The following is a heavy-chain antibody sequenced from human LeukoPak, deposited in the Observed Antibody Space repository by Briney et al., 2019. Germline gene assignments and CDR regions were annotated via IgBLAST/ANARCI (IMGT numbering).Heavy chain of an antibody. CDR3: ARGEGGRYDY. Sequence: SETLSLTCAVYGGSFSGYYWSWIRQPPGKGLEWIGEINHSGSTNYNPSLKSRVTISVDTSKNQFSLKLGSVTAADTAVYYCARGEGGRYDYWGQGTLVTVSS. D-gene: IGHD1-26*01. V-gene: IGHV4-34*01. CDR1: GGSFSGYY. CDR2: INHSGST. J-gene: IGHJ4*02.